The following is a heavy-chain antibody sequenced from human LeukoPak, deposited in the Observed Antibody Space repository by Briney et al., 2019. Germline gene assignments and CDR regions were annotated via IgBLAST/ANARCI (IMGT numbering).Heavy chain of an antibody. D-gene: IGHD7-27*01. CDR1: GFTFSSYT. CDR3: AKDGGLWVSAHWGDS. CDR2: ITTGGPNT. Sequence: GSLRLSCTASGFTFSSYTMSWVRQAPGKGLKWVSTITTGGPNTYYADSVKGRFTVSRDDSKNTLYLQMNSLRAEDTAVYYCAKDGGLWVSAHWGDSWGRGTLVTVSS. J-gene: IGHJ4*02. V-gene: IGHV3-23*01.